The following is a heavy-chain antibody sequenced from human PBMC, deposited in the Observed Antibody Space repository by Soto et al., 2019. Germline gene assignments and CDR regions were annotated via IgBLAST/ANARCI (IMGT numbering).Heavy chain of an antibody. J-gene: IGHJ4*02. D-gene: IGHD6-19*01. CDR3: ARSFGWYAIDH. CDR1: SCSITSVQR. CDR2: IHHSGST. V-gene: IGHV4-4*02. Sequence: QMQLQESGPGLVKPSETLSLICTVSSCSITSVQRWSWVRQPPGKGLEWIGEIHHSGSTNENPSLRSRATMTVDKSKHQFSLKLNSVTAADTAVYFCARSFGWYAIDHWGQGTMVIVSS.